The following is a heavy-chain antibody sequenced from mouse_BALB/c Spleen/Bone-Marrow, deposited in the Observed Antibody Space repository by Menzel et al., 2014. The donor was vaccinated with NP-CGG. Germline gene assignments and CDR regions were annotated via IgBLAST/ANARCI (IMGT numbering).Heavy chain of an antibody. Sequence: VKLVESGPGLVAPSQSLSITCTVSGFSLTSYGVHWVRQPPGKGPEWLGVIWAGGSTNYNSALMSRLSISKDNSKSQVFLKMNSLQTDDTAMYYCAREATMITWFAYWGQGTLVTVS. J-gene: IGHJ3*01. CDR1: GFSLTSYG. D-gene: IGHD2-4*01. CDR2: IWAGGST. V-gene: IGHV2-9*02. CDR3: AREATMITWFAY.